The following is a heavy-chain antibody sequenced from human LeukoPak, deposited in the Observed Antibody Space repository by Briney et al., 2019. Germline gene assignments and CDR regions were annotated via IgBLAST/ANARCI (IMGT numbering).Heavy chain of an antibody. J-gene: IGHJ3*02. CDR3: ARAPYSMIVLEIGAFDI. Sequence: ASVKVSCKASGYTFTSYYMHWVRQAPGQGLEWMGTINPNDGSTSYAQKFQGRVTMTRDTSTSTVYMELSSLRSEDTAVYYCARAPYSMIVLEIGAFDIWGQGTMVTVSS. CDR2: INPNDGST. D-gene: IGHD3-22*01. V-gene: IGHV1-46*01. CDR1: GYTFTSYY.